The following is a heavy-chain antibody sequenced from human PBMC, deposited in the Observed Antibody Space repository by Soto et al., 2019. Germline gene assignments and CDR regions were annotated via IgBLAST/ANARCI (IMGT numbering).Heavy chain of an antibody. CDR3: ARASSSSSAADY. CDR2: IYDSESA. CDR1: GESISSGGYY. D-gene: IGHD6-6*01. Sequence: QVQLQESGPGLVKPSQTLSLTCSVSGESISSGGYYWSWIRHHPGKGLEWIGYIYDSESAYYTPSLKSRVPISMDTSKIHFAMRLSSVTAADAAVYYCARASSSSSAADYWGQGTLATVSS. J-gene: IGHJ4*02. V-gene: IGHV4-31*03.